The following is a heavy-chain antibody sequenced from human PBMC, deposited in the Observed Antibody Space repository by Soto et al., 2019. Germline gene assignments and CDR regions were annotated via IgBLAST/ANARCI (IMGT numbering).Heavy chain of an antibody. J-gene: IGHJ6*02. CDR1: GGTFSSYA. V-gene: IGHV1-69*13. D-gene: IGHD3-9*01. CDR2: IIPIFGTA. Sequence: SVKVSCKASGGTFSSYAISWVRQAPGQGLEWMGGIIPIFGTANYAQKFQGRVTITADESTSTAYMELSSLRSEDTAVYYCARAHYDILTGYPYYYYGMDVWGQGTTFTVSS. CDR3: ARAHYDILTGYPYYYYGMDV.